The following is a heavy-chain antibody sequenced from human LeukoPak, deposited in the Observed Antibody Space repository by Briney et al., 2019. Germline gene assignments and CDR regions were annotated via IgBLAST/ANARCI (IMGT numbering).Heavy chain of an antibody. CDR1: GFTFSSYS. J-gene: IGHJ4*02. Sequence: GESLRLSCAASGFTFSSYSMHWVRQAPGKGLEWVSVISSNGSHSYYAKSVKGRFTISRDNSKNTLYLQMASLRAEDMAVYYCARVGPSGSGYGSTALVYWGQGTMVTVSS. V-gene: IGHV3-64*01. CDR3: ARVGPSGSGYGSTALVY. D-gene: IGHD5-12*01. CDR2: ISSNGSHS.